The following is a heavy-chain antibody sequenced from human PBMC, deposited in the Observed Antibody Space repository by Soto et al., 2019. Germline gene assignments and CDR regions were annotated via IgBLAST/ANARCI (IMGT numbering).Heavy chain of an antibody. V-gene: IGHV3-23*01. CDR1: GFTFSSYS. CDR3: ATTSSDYDFWSGYPGDAFDI. CDR2: ISSSGGST. D-gene: IGHD3-3*01. Sequence: GGSLRLSCAASGFTFSSYSMNWVRQAPGKGLEWVSSISSSGGSTYYADSVKGRFTISRDNSKNTLYLQMNSLRAEDTAVYYCATTSSDYDFWSGYPGDAFDIWGQGTMVTVSS. J-gene: IGHJ3*02.